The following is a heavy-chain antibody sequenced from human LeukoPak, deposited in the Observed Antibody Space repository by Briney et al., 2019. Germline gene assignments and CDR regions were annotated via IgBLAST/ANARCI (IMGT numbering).Heavy chain of an antibody. J-gene: IGHJ4*02. D-gene: IGHD1-1*01. CDR2: IYPGDSDT. Sequence: RGESLKISCKGSGYSLTSYWIGWVRQMPGKGLEWMGIIYPGDSDTRYSPSFQGLVTISADKSISTAYLQWSSLKASDTAMYYCARSTTGTTFLFDYWGQGTLVTVSS. V-gene: IGHV5-51*01. CDR3: ARSTTGTTFLFDY. CDR1: GYSLTSYW.